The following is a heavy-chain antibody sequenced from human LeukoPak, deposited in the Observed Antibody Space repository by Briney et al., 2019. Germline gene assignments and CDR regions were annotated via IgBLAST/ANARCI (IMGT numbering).Heavy chain of an antibody. D-gene: IGHD2-2*01. Sequence: PSETLSLTCAVYGGSFSGYYWSWIRPPPGKGLEWIGEINHSGSTNYNPSLKSRVTISVDTSKNQFSLKLSSVTAADTAVYYCARVIVVVPAATLDVWGKGTTVTVSS. V-gene: IGHV4-34*01. CDR2: INHSGST. J-gene: IGHJ6*04. CDR3: ARVIVVVPAATLDV. CDR1: GGSFSGYY.